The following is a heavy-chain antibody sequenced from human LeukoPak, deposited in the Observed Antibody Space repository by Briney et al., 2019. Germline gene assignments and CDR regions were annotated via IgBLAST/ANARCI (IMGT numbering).Heavy chain of an antibody. CDR1: GFTFSSYS. CDR3: ARESCTTCYTYSYSYYMDV. CDR2: ISSSSSTI. J-gene: IGHJ6*03. Sequence: GGSLRLSCAASGFTFSSYSMNWVRQAPGKGLEWFSYISSSSSTIYYADSVKGRFTISTYNAKNSLYLQLNSLRAEDTAVYYCARESCTTCYTYSYSYYMDVWGQGTTVTVSS. V-gene: IGHV3-48*01. D-gene: IGHD2-2*01.